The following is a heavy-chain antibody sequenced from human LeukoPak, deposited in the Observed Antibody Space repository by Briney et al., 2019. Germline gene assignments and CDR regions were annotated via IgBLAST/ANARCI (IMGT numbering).Heavy chain of an antibody. CDR3: ARERDSPRGYFDY. V-gene: IGHV1-2*02. J-gene: IGHJ4*02. CDR2: INPNSGGT. CDR1: GYTFTGYY. D-gene: IGHD3-22*01. Sequence: AASVKVSCKASGYTFTGYYMHWVRQAPGQGLEWMGWINPNSGGTNYAQKFQGRVTMTRDTSISTAYMELSRLRSDDTAVYYCARERDSPRGYFDYWGQGTLVTVSS.